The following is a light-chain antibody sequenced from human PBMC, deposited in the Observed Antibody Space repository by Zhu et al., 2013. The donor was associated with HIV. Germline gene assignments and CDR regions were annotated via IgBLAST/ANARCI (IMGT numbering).Light chain of an antibody. Sequence: QSALTQPASVSGSPGQSITISCTGTSSDVGGYSTVSWYQQHPGKAPKLLIYGNNNRPSGVPDRFSGSKSGTSASLAITGLQAEDEADYYCQSYHNLRGWVFGGGTKLTVL. CDR1: SSDVGGYST. V-gene: IGLV2-14*01. CDR2: GNN. CDR3: QSYHNLRGWV. J-gene: IGLJ3*02.